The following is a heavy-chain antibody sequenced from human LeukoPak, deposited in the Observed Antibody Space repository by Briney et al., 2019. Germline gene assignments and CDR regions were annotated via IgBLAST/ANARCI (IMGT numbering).Heavy chain of an antibody. CDR3: ATSPRRALANWFDP. CDR1: GGSISSYY. V-gene: IGHV4-59*01. D-gene: IGHD3-3*02. J-gene: IGHJ5*02. Sequence: PSETLSLTCTVSGGSISSYYWSWIRQLPGKGLEWIGYIYYSGSTNYNPSLKSRVTISVDTSKNQFSLKLSSVTAADTAVYYCATSPRRALANWFDPWGQGTLVTVSS. CDR2: IYYSGST.